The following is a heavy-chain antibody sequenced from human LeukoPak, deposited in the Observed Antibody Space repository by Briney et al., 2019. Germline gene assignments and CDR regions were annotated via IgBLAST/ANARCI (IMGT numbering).Heavy chain of an antibody. CDR2: IYYSGST. CDR3: ARDRGWCSGGSCYWLDP. D-gene: IGHD2-15*01. CDR1: GGSISSYY. Sequence: SETLSLTCTVSGGSISSYYWGWIRQPPGKGLEWIGYIYYSGSTNYNPSLKSRVTISVDTPKNQFSLKLSSVTAADTAVYYCARDRGWCSGGSCYWLDPWGQGTLVTVSS. J-gene: IGHJ5*02. V-gene: IGHV4-59*01.